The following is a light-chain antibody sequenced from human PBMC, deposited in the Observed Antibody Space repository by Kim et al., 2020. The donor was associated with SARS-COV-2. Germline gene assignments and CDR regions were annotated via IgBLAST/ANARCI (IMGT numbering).Light chain of an antibody. CDR2: DVS. V-gene: IGLV2-14*03. CDR1: SSDIGGYNY. CDR3: SSYTSSSTVV. Sequence: GQSIPISCTGTSSDIGGYNYVSWYQQHPGKAPKLMIYDVSNRPSGVSNRFSASKSGNTASLTISGLQAEDEADYYCSSYTSSSTVVFGGGTQLTVL. J-gene: IGLJ2*01.